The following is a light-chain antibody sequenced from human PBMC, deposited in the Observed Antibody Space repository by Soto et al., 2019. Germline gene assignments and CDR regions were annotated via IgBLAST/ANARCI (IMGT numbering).Light chain of an antibody. V-gene: IGKV1-9*01. J-gene: IGKJ4*01. CDR3: LQHNSYPLT. CDR1: QGISSY. Sequence: DIQLTQSPSFLSASVGDRVTITCRASQGISSYLAWYQQKPGKAPKLLIYAASSLQSGVPSRFRGSGSGTEFTLTISRLQPEDFETYYCLQHNSYPLTFGGGTKVDIK. CDR2: AAS.